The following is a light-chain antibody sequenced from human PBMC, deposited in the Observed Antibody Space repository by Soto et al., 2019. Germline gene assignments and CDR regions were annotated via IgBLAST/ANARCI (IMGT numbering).Light chain of an antibody. CDR3: QQRSSWPAT. J-gene: IGKJ3*01. V-gene: IGKV3-11*01. Sequence: EIVLTQSPATLSLSPGERATLSCRASQSVNSYLAWYQQKPGQAPRLLIYDASNRATDIPARFSGSGSGTDFTLTISSLEPEDFAVYYCQQRSSWPATFGPGTKVDI. CDR2: DAS. CDR1: QSVNSY.